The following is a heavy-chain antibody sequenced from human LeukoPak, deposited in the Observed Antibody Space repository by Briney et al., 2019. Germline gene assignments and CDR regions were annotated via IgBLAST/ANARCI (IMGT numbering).Heavy chain of an antibody. CDR2: IYYSGST. J-gene: IGHJ3*02. CDR1: GGSISSYY. V-gene: IGHV4-30-4*08. CDR3: AREGYCSSTSCYKGAFDI. Sequence: SETLSLTCTVSGGSISSYYWSWIRQPPGKGLEWIGNIYYSGSTYYNPSLKSRVSISVDTSKNQFSLNLSSVTAADTAVYYCAREGYCSSTSCYKGAFDIWGQGTMVTVSS. D-gene: IGHD2-2*02.